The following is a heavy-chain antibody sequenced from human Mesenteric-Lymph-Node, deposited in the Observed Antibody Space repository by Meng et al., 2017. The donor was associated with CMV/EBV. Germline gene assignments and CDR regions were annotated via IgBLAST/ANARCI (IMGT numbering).Heavy chain of an antibody. CDR3: ARVGFNYGFWSGYSFFDY. J-gene: IGHJ4*02. D-gene: IGHD3-3*01. CDR1: GFTFSDHY. CDR2: IKNKANSYAT. Sequence: GESLKISCAASGFTFSDHYMDWVRQAPGRGLEWVGRIKNKANSYATEYAASVKGRFIFSRDDSKNSLSLQMNSLKTEDTAVYYCARVGFNYGFWSGYSFFDYWGQGTLVTVSS. V-gene: IGHV3-72*01.